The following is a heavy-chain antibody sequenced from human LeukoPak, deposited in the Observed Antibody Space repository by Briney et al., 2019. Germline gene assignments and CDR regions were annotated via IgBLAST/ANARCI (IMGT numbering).Heavy chain of an antibody. D-gene: IGHD5-12*01. J-gene: IGHJ6*02. CDR3: ARDRRYEYPPTGYYYGMDV. CDR1: GGSITSGDNY. CDR2: IYYSGST. Sequence: PSQTLSLTCTVSGGSITSGDNYWTWIRQHPGKGLEWIGYIYYSGSTYYNPSLKSRVTISVDTSENQFSLKLTSVTAADMAVYYCARDRRYEYPPTGYYYGMDVWGQGTTVTVSS. V-gene: IGHV4-31*03.